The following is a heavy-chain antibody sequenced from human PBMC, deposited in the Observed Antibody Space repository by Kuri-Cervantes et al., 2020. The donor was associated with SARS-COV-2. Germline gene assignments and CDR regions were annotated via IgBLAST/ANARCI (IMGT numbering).Heavy chain of an antibody. V-gene: IGHV4-39*07. J-gene: IGHJ3*02. CDR3: SGGGWLAHFDI. CDR1: GGSIVGSNHY. Sequence: GSLRLSCIVSGGSIVGSNHYWGWIRQPPGKGLEWIGNVSPSGSTSYHPALKSRVTISVATSKNQFSLKLGSVTAADTAVYYCSGGGWLAHFDIWGQGTMVTVSS. D-gene: IGHD6-19*01. CDR2: VSPSGST.